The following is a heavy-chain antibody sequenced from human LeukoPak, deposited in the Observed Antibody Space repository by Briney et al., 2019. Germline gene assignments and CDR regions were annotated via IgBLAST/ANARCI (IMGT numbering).Heavy chain of an antibody. CDR3: ARDPVVVVPAATPGSSSYYYYKGLDV. V-gene: IGHV3-21*06. Sequence: GGSLRLSCVASGFTFRKNRMHWVRQTPGKGLEWVASISSSSNYIFYGDSVRGRFTISRDNANNSLSLHVSSLSAEDTGVYYCARDPVVVVPAATPGSSSYYYYKGLDVWGQGTTVNVSS. J-gene: IGHJ6*02. CDR1: GFTFRKNR. D-gene: IGHD2-2*01. CDR2: ISSSSNYI.